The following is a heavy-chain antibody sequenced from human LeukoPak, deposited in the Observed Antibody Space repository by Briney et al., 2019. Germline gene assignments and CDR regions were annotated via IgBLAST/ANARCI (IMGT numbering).Heavy chain of an antibody. D-gene: IGHD4-17*01. J-gene: IGHJ4*02. CDR1: GGSISSGGYY. CDR3: ARAPTVTSYFDY. CDR2: IYYSVST. V-gene: IGHV4-31*03. Sequence: SESLSLTCTVSGGSISSGGYYWSWIRQHPGKGLEWIGYIYYSVSTYYNPSLKSRVTISVDTSRHQFSLKLSSVTAADTAVYYCARAPTVTSYFDYWGQGTLVTVSS.